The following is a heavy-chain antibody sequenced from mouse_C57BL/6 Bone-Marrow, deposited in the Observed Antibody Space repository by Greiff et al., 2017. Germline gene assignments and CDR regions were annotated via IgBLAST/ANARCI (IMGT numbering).Heavy chain of an antibody. V-gene: IGHV1-5*01. D-gene: IGHD1-1*02. CDR1: GYTFTSYW. CDR3: TRLRWYYFDY. J-gene: IGHJ2*01. Sequence: VQLQQSGTVLARPGASVKMSCKPSGYTFTSYWMHWVNQRPGQGLEWIGAIYPGNSDTSYNQKFKGKAKLTAVTSARTAYMELSSLTNEDAAVYYWTRLRWYYFDYWGQGTTLTVSS. CDR2: IYPGNSDT.